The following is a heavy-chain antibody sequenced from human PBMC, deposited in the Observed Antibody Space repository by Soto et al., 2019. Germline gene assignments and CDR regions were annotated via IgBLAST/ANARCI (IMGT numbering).Heavy chain of an antibody. J-gene: IGHJ4*02. Sequence: QVQLVESGGGVVQPGRSLRLSCAASGFTFSSYGMHWVRQAPGKGLEWVAVISYDGSNKYYADSVKGRFTISRDNSKSALYLQMNSLRAEDTAVYYCAKDPSRVYSSSRYFDYWGQGTLVTVSS. D-gene: IGHD6-13*01. CDR3: AKDPSRVYSSSRYFDY. V-gene: IGHV3-30*18. CDR1: GFTFSSYG. CDR2: ISYDGSNK.